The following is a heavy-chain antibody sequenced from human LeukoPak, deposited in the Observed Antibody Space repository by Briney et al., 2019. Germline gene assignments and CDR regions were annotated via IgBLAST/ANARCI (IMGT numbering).Heavy chain of an antibody. Sequence: GGSLRLSCAASGFTVTDNYMNWARQAPGKGLEYVSAISKDGDSTYYPNSMQGRFTISRDNSKNTLYLQMASLTPEDMGVYYCARGGFGSNWGQGTLVTVSS. J-gene: IGHJ4*02. CDR3: ARGGFGSN. CDR1: GFTVTDNY. V-gene: IGHV3-64*01. CDR2: ISKDGDST. D-gene: IGHD6-13*01.